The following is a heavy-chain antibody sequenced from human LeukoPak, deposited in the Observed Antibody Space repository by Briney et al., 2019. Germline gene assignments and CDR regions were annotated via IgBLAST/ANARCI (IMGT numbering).Heavy chain of an antibody. CDR3: ARDGGIGCSGGSCRHYYYGMDV. J-gene: IGHJ6*02. V-gene: IGHV3-33*08. CDR1: GFTFSNYV. CDR2: IWYDGSNK. Sequence: GGSLRLSCAASGFTFSNYVMHWVRQAPGKGLEWVAVIWYDGSNKYYADSVKGRFTISRDNSKNTLYLQMNSLRAEDTAVYYCARDGGIGCSGGSCRHYYYGMDVWGQGTTVTVSS. D-gene: IGHD2-15*01.